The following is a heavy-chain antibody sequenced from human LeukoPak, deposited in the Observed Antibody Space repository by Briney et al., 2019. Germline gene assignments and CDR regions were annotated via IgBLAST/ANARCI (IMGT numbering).Heavy chain of an antibody. CDR1: GFTFSSYA. CDR3: AKAFYDYVWGSYRHPYYFDY. Sequence: GGSLTLSCAASGFTFSSYAMSWVRQAPGKGLEWVSAISGSGGSTYYADSVKGRFTISRDNSKNTLYLQMNSLRAEDTAVYYCAKAFYDYVWGSYRHPYYFDYWGEGTLVTVSS. D-gene: IGHD3-16*02. CDR2: ISGSGGST. V-gene: IGHV3-23*01. J-gene: IGHJ4*02.